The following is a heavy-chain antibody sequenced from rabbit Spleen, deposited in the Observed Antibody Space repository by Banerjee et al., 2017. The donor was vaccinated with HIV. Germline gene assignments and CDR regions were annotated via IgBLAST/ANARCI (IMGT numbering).Heavy chain of an antibody. Sequence: QSLEESGGDLVKPGASLTLTCTASEFSFSSSYWIYWVRQAPGKGLEWIACIYTGTNDNIYYANWAKGRFTISKTSSTTVTLQVTSLTAADTATYFCARESDGGGNDGGYDLWGPGTLVTVS. CDR1: EFSFSSSYW. V-gene: IGHV1S40*01. J-gene: IGHJ4*01. CDR3: ARESDGGGNDGGYDL. D-gene: IGHD1-1*01. CDR2: IYTGTNDNI.